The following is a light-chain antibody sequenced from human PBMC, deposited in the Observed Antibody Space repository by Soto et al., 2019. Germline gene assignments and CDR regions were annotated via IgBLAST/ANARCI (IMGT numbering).Light chain of an antibody. V-gene: IGKV3-20*01. CDR2: DTS. CDR3: QQYGSSQFT. CDR1: QSVNNNY. J-gene: IGKJ3*01. Sequence: EIVLMQSPGTLSLSPGDGATLSCRASQSVNNNYLAWYQQRPGQAPTVLIFDTSRRATGVPARFSGSGSGTDFTLRISRVEPDDFAVYYCQQYGSSQFTFGPGTKVNIK.